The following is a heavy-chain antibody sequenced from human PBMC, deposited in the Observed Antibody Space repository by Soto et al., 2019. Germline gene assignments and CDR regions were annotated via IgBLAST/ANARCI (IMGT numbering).Heavy chain of an antibody. CDR1: GGSISSYY. CDR3: ARSLLDYMDV. Sequence: ETLSLTCTVSGGSISSYYWSWIRQPPGKGLEWIGYIYYSGSTNYNPSLKSRVTISVDTSKNQFSLKLSSVTAADTAVYYCARSLLDYMDVWGKGTTVTVSS. J-gene: IGHJ6*03. V-gene: IGHV4-59*01. CDR2: IYYSGST.